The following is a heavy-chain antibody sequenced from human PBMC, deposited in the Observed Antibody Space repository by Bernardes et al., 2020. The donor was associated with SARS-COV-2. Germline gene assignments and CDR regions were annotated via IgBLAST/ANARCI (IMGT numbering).Heavy chain of an antibody. CDR1: GFSLSSYW. V-gene: IGHV3-13*01. CDR2: IGTAGDT. Sequence: ASLRLSCEASGFSLSSYWMSWVRQATGKGLEWVSAIGTAGDTYYPGSVKGRFTISRENAKNSLYLQMNSLRAGDTAVYYCARDLGYSGHYGMDVWGQGTTVTVSS. D-gene: IGHD1-26*01. J-gene: IGHJ6*02. CDR3: ARDLGYSGHYGMDV.